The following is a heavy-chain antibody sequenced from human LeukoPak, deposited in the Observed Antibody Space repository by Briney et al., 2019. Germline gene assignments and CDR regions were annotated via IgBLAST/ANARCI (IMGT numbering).Heavy chain of an antibody. CDR2: IMRDGSEK. Sequence: GGSLRLSCAASGFSFSTYWMNWVRQPPGKGLEWVANIMRDGSEKYYVDSVKGRFTISRDNAKNSLYLQMNSLRAEDTAVYYCARDPSRGNSYVYAGYWGQGNLVIVSS. CDR1: GFSFSTYW. V-gene: IGHV3-7*01. CDR3: ARDPSRGNSYVYAGY. J-gene: IGHJ4*02. D-gene: IGHD5-18*01.